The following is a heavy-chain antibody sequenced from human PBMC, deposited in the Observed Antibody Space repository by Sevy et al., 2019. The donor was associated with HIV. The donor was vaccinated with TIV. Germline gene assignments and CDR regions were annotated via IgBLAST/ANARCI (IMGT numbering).Heavy chain of an antibody. Sequence: SETLSLTCAVYGGSFSGYYWSWIRQPPGKGLEWIGEINHSGSTNYNPSLKSRVTISVDTSKNQFSLKLSSVTAADTAVYYCARVYRALGRQGYCSGGSCSDADYWGQGTLVTVSS. CDR1: GGSFSGYY. CDR2: INHSGST. V-gene: IGHV4-34*01. J-gene: IGHJ4*02. CDR3: ARVYRALGRQGYCSGGSCSDADY. D-gene: IGHD2-15*01.